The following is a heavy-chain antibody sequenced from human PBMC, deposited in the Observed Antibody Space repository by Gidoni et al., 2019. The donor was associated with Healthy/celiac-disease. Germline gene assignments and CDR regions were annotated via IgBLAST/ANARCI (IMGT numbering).Heavy chain of an antibody. CDR3: AKGDPNLYGSGWTFDC. D-gene: IGHD6-19*01. CDR1: GFPFPSYA. CDR2: ITSAGTT. V-gene: IGHV3-23*01. Sequence: EVHLLESGGGLVQPGGSLRLSCAASGFPFPSYAMNWVRQTPGKGLQWVSAITSAGTTYYADSVKGRFTISRDNSKNTLYLQMIGLRAEDTAVYYCAKGDPNLYGSGWTFDCWGQGTLVTVSS. J-gene: IGHJ4*02.